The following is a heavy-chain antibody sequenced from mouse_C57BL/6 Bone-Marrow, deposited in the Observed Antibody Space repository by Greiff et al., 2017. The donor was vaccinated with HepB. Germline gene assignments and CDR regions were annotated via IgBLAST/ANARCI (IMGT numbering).Heavy chain of an antibody. Sequence: EVKLQQSGPELVKPGASVKISCKASGYTFTDYYMNWVKQSHGKSLEWIGDINPNNGGTSYNQKFKGKATLTVDKSSSTAYMELRSLTSEDSAVYYCARLGRWFAYWGQGTLVTVSA. CDR3: ARLGRWFAY. CDR2: INPNNGGT. D-gene: IGHD4-1*01. J-gene: IGHJ3*01. V-gene: IGHV1-26*01. CDR1: GYTFTDYY.